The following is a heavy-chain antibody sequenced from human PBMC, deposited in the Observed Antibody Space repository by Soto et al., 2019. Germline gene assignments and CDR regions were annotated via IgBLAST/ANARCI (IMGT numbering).Heavy chain of an antibody. CDR3: ATRITAFGLLIPPFDP. CDR1: GWSVNGYY. CDR2: INHTGGT. J-gene: IGHJ5*02. V-gene: IGHV4-34*02. Sequence: VHLQQWGAGLLKPSETLSLTCAVYGWSVNGYYWNWIRQPPGKGLDWIGEINHTGGTHYNPSTKSRATLSVATSKNQFSLRLSSVTAADTAIYHCATRITAFGLLIPPFDPWGQGTQVTGAS. D-gene: IGHD3-3*01.